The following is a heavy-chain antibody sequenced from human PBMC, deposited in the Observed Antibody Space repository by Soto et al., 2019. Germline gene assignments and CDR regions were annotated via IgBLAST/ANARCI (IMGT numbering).Heavy chain of an antibody. V-gene: IGHV3-30*18. CDR3: AKWHSSGYGYFDY. D-gene: IGHD3-22*01. Sequence: QVQLVESGGGVVQPGRSLRLSCAASGFTFSSYGMHWVRQAPGKGLEWVAVISYDGSNKYYADSVKGRFTISRDNSKNTLYLQMNSLRAEDTAVHYCAKWHSSGYGYFDYWGQGTLVTVSS. CDR1: GFTFSSYG. CDR2: ISYDGSNK. J-gene: IGHJ4*02.